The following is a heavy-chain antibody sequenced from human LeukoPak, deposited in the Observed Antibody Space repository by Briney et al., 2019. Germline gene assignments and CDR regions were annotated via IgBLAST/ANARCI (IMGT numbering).Heavy chain of an antibody. V-gene: IGHV3-30-3*01. D-gene: IGHD2-8*01. CDR1: GFTFSSYA. J-gene: IGHJ3*02. CDR2: ISYDGSNK. Sequence: GGSLRLSCAASGFTFSSYAMHWVRQAPGKGLEWVAVISYDGSNKYYADSVKGRFTISRDNSKNTLYLQMNSLRAEDTAVYHCARDNGPFDIWGQGTMVTVSS. CDR3: ARDNGPFDI.